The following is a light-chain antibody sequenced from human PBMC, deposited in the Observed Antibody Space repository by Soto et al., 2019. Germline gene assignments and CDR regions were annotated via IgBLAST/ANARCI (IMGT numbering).Light chain of an antibody. V-gene: IGKV4-1*01. Sequence: DIVMTQSPDSLAVSLGERATINCKSSQSLSYSSNNKNYLVWYQQKPGQPPRLLIYWASTRESGVPDRFSGSGSGTDFTLTIRSLQAEDVAVYYCQQYYITPLTFGGGTKVDIK. CDR1: QSLSYSSNNKNY. CDR3: QQYYITPLT. J-gene: IGKJ4*01. CDR2: WAS.